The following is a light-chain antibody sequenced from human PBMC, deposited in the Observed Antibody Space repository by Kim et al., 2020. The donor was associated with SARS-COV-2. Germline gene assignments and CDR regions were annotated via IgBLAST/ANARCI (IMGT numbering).Light chain of an antibody. CDR2: AIS. Sequence: EIVLTQSPGTLSLSPGERATVSCRASQSVNSNYLAWYQQKPGQAPRLLIYAISSRATGIPDRFSGSGSGTDFTLTISRLEPEEFAVYYCQQYGSSPYSFSQGTKLEI. J-gene: IGKJ2*01. V-gene: IGKV3-20*01. CDR1: QSVNSNY. CDR3: QQYGSSPYS.